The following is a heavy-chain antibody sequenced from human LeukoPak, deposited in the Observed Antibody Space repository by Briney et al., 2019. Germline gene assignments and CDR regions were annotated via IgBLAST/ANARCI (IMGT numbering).Heavy chain of an antibody. CDR1: GFTFSSYA. D-gene: IGHD3-9*01. V-gene: IGHV3-23*01. Sequence: GGSLRLFCAASGFTFSSYAMSWVRQAPGKGLEWVSAISGSGGSTYYADSVKGRFTISRDNSKNTLYLQMNSLRAEDTAVYYCARTYDILTGYPFDYWGQGTLVTVSS. CDR2: ISGSGGST. J-gene: IGHJ4*02. CDR3: ARTYDILTGYPFDY.